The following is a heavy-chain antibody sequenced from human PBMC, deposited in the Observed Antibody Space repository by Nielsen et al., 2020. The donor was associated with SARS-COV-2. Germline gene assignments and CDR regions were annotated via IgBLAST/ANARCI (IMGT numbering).Heavy chain of an antibody. D-gene: IGHD3-22*01. CDR1: GGSISSSSYY. CDR2: IYYSGST. V-gene: IGHV4-39*07. J-gene: IGHJ4*02. CDR3: ARAGYYDSSGYYYVDLFDY. Sequence: SETLSLTCTVSGGSISSSSYYWGWIRQPPGKGLEWIGSIYYSGSTYYNPSLKSRVTISVDTSKNQFSLKLSSVTAADTAVYYCARAGYYDSSGYYYVDLFDYWGQGTLVTVSS.